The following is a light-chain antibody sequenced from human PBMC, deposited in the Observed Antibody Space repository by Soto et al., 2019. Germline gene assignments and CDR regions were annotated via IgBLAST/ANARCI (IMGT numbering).Light chain of an antibody. CDR2: KAS. J-gene: IGKJ1*01. CDR3: QHYNTYPWT. V-gene: IGKV1-5*03. CDR1: QSISSW. Sequence: DIQMTQSPSILSASVGDRVTITCRASQSISSWLAWYQQKPGKAPNLLIHKASHLESGVPSRFSGSGSGTEFTLTISSLQPGDFATYYCQHYNTYPWTFGQGIKVDSK.